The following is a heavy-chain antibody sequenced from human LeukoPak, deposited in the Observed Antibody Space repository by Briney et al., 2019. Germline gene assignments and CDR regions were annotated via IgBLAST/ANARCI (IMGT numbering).Heavy chain of an antibody. CDR3: AGPIYYDSSAAHF. CDR1: GYSVTSYW. D-gene: IGHD3-22*01. Sequence: GESLKISCKGSGYSVTSYWIGWGRQMPGKGLEWMGSIYPGDSDTRYSPSLQGQVTISADKSISTAYLQWSSLKASDTAMYYCAGPIYYDSSAAHFWGQGTLVTVSS. J-gene: IGHJ4*02. V-gene: IGHV5-51*01. CDR2: IYPGDSDT.